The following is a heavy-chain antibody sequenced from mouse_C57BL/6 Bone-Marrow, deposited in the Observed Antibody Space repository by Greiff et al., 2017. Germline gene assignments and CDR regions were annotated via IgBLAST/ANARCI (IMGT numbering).Heavy chain of an antibody. D-gene: IGHD1-1*01. CDR3: AINDGGFDY. Sequence: EVQLQHSVAELVRPGASVKLSCTASGFNIKTTYMHWVKQRPEQGLEWIGRIDPANGNNKYAPKFQGKATIPADTSSNTSYLQLSSLTSEVTAIYYWAINDGGFDYWGQGTNLTVSS. J-gene: IGHJ2*01. CDR2: IDPANGNN. V-gene: IGHV14-3*01. CDR1: GFNIKTTY.